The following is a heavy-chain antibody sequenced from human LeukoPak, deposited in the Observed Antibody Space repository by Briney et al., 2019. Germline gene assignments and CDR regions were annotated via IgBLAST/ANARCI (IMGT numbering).Heavy chain of an antibody. CDR1: DFSFTSYG. Sequence: EASVKVSYKASDFSFTSYGMSWVRQAPGQGLEWMGWISAYNGSTKYAQKLQGRVTMTTDTSTGTAYMELRSLRPDDTAVYYCARDLTSNVAVTEYHYYAMDVWGQGTTVTVSS. D-gene: IGHD6-19*01. CDR2: ISAYNGST. J-gene: IGHJ6*02. CDR3: ARDLTSNVAVTEYHYYAMDV. V-gene: IGHV1-18*01.